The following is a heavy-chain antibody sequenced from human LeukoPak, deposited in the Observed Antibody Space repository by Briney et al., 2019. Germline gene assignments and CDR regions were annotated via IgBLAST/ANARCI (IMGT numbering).Heavy chain of an antibody. CDR1: GFTFSSYE. V-gene: IGHV3-48*03. CDR2: ISSSGSTI. J-gene: IGHJ5*01. D-gene: IGHD6-6*01. Sequence: TGGALRLSCAASGFTFSSYEMNWVRQAPEKGLEWVSYISSSGSTIYDADAVKGRFTISRDNATSSLYLRMRSLSAEDTAVSYCARDRGIADRPGWLDFWGQGILVTVSS. CDR3: ARDRGIADRPGWLDF.